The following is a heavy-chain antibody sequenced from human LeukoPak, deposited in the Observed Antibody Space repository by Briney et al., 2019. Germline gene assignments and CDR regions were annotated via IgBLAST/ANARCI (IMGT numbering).Heavy chain of an antibody. CDR2: ISWDGGST. CDR1: GFTFDDYA. D-gene: IGHD3-10*01. CDR3: AKSKSMVRGGRDNYFDY. Sequence: PGGSLRLSCAASGFTFDDYAMHWVRQAPGKGLEWVSLISWDGGSTYYADSVKGRFTISRDNSKNSLYLQMNSLRAEDTALYYCAKSKSMVRGGRDNYFDYWGQGTLVTVSS. V-gene: IGHV3-43D*03. J-gene: IGHJ4*02.